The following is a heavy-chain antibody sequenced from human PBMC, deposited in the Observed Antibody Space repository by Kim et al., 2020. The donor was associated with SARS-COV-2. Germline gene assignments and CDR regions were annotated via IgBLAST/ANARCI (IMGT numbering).Heavy chain of an antibody. V-gene: IGHV1-46*01. J-gene: IGHJ3*02. D-gene: IGHD2-21*02. CDR1: GYTFTSYY. Sequence: ASVKVSCKASGYTFTSYYMHWVRQAPGQGLEWMGIINPSGGSTSYAQKFQGRVTMTRDTSTSTVYMELSSLRSEDTAVYYCARDDCGGDCYQGGLHDAFDIWGQGTMVTVSS. CDR2: INPSGGST. CDR3: ARDDCGGDCYQGGLHDAFDI.